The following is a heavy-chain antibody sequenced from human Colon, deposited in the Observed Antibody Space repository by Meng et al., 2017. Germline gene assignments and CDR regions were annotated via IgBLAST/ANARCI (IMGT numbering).Heavy chain of an antibody. D-gene: IGHD6-19*01. CDR1: GGTISNNY. CDR2: IYYSATT. CDR3: AGYSSGYNWFDP. Sequence: QVRLQEAGTSLGKSLETPSIASAGTGGTISNNYWSWIRQPPGKGLEWIMYIYYSATTNDNPSLKSRVTISIATSKNQFSLKMISVTAADTAVYYCAGYSSGYNWFDPWGQGTLVTVSS. V-gene: IGHV4-59*01. J-gene: IGHJ5*02.